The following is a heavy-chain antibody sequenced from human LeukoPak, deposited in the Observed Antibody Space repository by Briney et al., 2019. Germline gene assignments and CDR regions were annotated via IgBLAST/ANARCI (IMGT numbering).Heavy chain of an antibody. J-gene: IGHJ4*02. D-gene: IGHD4-23*01. V-gene: IGHV3-73*01. CDR1: GFTFSGSA. Sequence: PGGSLRLSCAASGFTFSGSAMHWVRQASGKGLEWVGRVRSNAYSYATAYAASVTGRFTISRDDSKNTAYLQMNSLKNEDTAVYYCTRPRSTDTGGNTDLECWGQGTLVTVSS. CDR2: VRSNAYSYAT. CDR3: TRPRSTDTGGNTDLEC.